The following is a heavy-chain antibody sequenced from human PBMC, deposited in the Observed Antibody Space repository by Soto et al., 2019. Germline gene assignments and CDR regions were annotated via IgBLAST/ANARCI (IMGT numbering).Heavy chain of an antibody. CDR2: IYYSGST. CDR1: GGSISSYY. V-gene: IGHV4-59*01. J-gene: IGHJ5*02. D-gene: IGHD2-2*01. CDR3: ARLGCSSTTCYVWDNWFDP. Sequence: QVQLQESGPGLVKPSETLSLTCTVSGGSISSYYWSWIRQPPGKGLEWIGYIYYSGSTKYNPSLKSRVTISVDTSKNQFSLKLSSVTADTAVYYCARLGCSSTTCYVWDNWFDPWGQGTLVTVSS.